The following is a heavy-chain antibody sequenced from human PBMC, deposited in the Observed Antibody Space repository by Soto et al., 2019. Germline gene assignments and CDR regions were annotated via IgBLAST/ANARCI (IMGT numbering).Heavy chain of an antibody. CDR2: ISYDGSNK. CDR1: GFTFSSYG. J-gene: IGHJ6*02. Sequence: QVQLVESGGGVVQPGRSLRLSCAASGFTFSSYGMHWVRQAPGKGLEWVAVISYDGSNKYYADSVKGRFTISRDNSKNXLYLQMNSLRAEDKAVYYCAKSLAAALGYYYGMDVWGQGTTVTVSS. D-gene: IGHD6-13*01. V-gene: IGHV3-30*18. CDR3: AKSLAAALGYYYGMDV.